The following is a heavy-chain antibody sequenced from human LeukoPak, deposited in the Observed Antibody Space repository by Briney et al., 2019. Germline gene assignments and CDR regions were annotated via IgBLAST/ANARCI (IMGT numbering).Heavy chain of an antibody. CDR2: FDPEDGET. V-gene: IGHV1-24*01. J-gene: IGHJ4*02. CDR3: ATGGLVGYSYGSDYFDY. Sequence: ASVKVSCKVSGYTLTELSMHWVRQAPGKGLEWMGGFDPEDGETIYAQKFQGRVTMTEDTSTDTAYMDLSSLRSEDTAVYYCATGGLVGYSYGSDYFDYWGQGTLVTVSS. CDR1: GYTLTELS. D-gene: IGHD5-18*01.